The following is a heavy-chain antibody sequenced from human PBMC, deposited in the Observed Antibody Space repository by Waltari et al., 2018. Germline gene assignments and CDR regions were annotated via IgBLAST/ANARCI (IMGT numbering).Heavy chain of an antibody. CDR1: GGTFSSYT. Sequence: QVQLVQSGAEVKKPGSSVKVSCKASGGTFSSYTISWVRQAPGQGLEWMGRIIPILGIANYAQKFQGRVTITADKSTSTAYMELSSLRAEDTALYYCAKDILRRRYFGSNAFDQWGQGTLVIVSS. CDR3: AKDILRRRYFGSNAFDQ. V-gene: IGHV1-69*08. D-gene: IGHD2-2*01. J-gene: IGHJ4*02. CDR2: IIPILGIA.